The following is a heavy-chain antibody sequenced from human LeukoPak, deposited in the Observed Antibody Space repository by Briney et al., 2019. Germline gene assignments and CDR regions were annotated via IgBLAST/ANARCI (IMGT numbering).Heavy chain of an antibody. CDR1: GSIFTSYC. Sequence: GGALEIYCQGSGSIFTSYCIGWVRPVPGKGLEGMGIIYPGDTGPTQSPSFQGQVTISVNKSIITPYLQWSSLQASDTAMYYCGMSGDRVPLQDDVFDVWGQGTMVTVST. J-gene: IGHJ3*01. CDR3: GMSGDRVPLQDDVFDV. CDR2: IYPGDTGP. D-gene: IGHD1-26*01. V-gene: IGHV5-51*01.